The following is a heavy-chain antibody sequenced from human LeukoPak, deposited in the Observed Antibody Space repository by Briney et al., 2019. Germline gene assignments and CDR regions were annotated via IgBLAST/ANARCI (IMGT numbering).Heavy chain of an antibody. D-gene: IGHD5-12*01. J-gene: IGHJ4*02. CDR3: ARARGGYDLDY. V-gene: IGHV3-23*01. Sequence: GGSLRLSCAASGFTFSSYAMSWVRQAPGKGLEWVSAISGSGGSTYYADSVKGRFTISRDNSKNTLYLQTNSLRAEDTAVYYCARARGGYDLDYWGQGTLVTVSS. CDR2: ISGSGGST. CDR1: GFTFSSYA.